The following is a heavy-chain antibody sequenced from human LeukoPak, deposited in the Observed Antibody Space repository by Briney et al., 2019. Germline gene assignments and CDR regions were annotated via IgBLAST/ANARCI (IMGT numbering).Heavy chain of an antibody. Sequence: PGGSLRLSCAASGFTFSIYWMSWVRQAPGKGLEWVANIKEDGSEKYYVDSVKGRFTISRDNAKNSLYLQMNSLRVEDTAVYYCARYCGGSCFDYWGQGTLVTVSS. D-gene: IGHD2-15*01. J-gene: IGHJ4*02. CDR2: IKEDGSEK. CDR3: ARYCGGSCFDY. V-gene: IGHV3-7*04. CDR1: GFTFSIYW.